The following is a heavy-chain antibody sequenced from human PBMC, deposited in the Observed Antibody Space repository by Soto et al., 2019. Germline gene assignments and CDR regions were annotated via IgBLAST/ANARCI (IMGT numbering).Heavy chain of an antibody. CDR2: MNPNSGNP. Sequence: QMQLVQSGAEVKKSGASVKVSCKASGYTFTSHDINWVRQATGHGLEWMGWMNPNSGNPGYAQKFQGRVTMTRNTSISTAYMALSSLRSEDTAVYYCARWDYGDYARFDYWGQGTLVTVSS. CDR1: GYTFTSHD. D-gene: IGHD4-17*01. J-gene: IGHJ4*02. V-gene: IGHV1-8*01. CDR3: ARWDYGDYARFDY.